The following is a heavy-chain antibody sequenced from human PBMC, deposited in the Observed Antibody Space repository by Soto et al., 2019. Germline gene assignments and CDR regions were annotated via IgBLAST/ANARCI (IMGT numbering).Heavy chain of an antibody. D-gene: IGHD4-4*01. CDR2: IDPSDSYT. Sequence: GESLKISCNGSGYNFPSYWISWVRQMPWKGLEWMGRIDPSDSYTNYSPSFQGHVTISADKSISAAYLQRSSLKASDTAMYYCARQGTTDYFYYYGLDVWGQGTTVTVSS. CDR1: GYNFPSYW. V-gene: IGHV5-10-1*01. CDR3: ARQGTTDYFYYYGLDV. J-gene: IGHJ6*02.